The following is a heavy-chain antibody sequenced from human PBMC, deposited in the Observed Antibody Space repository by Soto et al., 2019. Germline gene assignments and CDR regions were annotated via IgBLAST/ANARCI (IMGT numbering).Heavy chain of an antibody. V-gene: IGHV4-31*03. Sequence: SETLSLTCTVSGGSISSAAYYWSWIRQHPGKGLEWIRYISHSGSAYYTPSLKSRVIISADTSKNQFSVNLTSVTAADTAVYYCAREYTYGSNFFDCWGQGALVTVSS. CDR3: AREYTYGSNFFDC. D-gene: IGHD5-18*01. J-gene: IGHJ4*02. CDR1: GGSISSAAYY. CDR2: ISHSGSA.